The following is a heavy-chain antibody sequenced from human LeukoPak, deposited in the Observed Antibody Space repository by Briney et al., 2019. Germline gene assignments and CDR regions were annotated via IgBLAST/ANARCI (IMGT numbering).Heavy chain of an antibody. CDR3: ARQAGAAAVNWFDP. CDR1: GGSISSGDSY. D-gene: IGHD6-13*01. CDR2: IYYSGAA. V-gene: IGHV4-30-4*01. Sequence: SQTLSLTCSVSGGSISSGDSYWSWIRQPPGKGLEWIGYIYYSGAAYYNPSLKSRVTISIDASKNQFSLKLSSVTAADTVVYYCARQAGAAAVNWFDPWGQGTLVTVSS. J-gene: IGHJ5*02.